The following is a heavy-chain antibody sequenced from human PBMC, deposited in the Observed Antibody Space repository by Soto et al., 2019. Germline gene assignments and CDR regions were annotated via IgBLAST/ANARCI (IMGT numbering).Heavy chain of an antibody. CDR2: VYHSGDT. CDR3: ARDLGWFDP. V-gene: IGHV4-4*02. J-gene: IGHJ5*02. Sequence: QVQLQESGPGLVKPSGTLTVTCTVSGASISSSSWWSWVRQPPGKGLEWIGEVYHSGDTNYNPSLKSRVTLSVDKSKNQLSLNLTSVTAADTAVYYRARDLGWFDPWGQGTMVTVSS. D-gene: IGHD7-27*01. CDR1: GASISSSSW.